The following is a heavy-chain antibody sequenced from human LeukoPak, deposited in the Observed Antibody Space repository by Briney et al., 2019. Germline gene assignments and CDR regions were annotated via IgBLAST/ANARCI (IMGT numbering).Heavy chain of an antibody. CDR3: AKDGPLRWTYFDY. CDR2: VSSSGGTT. J-gene: IGHJ4*02. CDR1: GFTFSSYA. V-gene: IGHV3-23*01. Sequence: PGGSLRLSCAASGFTFSSYAMSWVRQAPGKGLGWVSTVSSSGGTTYYADSVKGRFTISRDNSKNTLSLQMNSLRAEDTAVYYCAKDGPLRWTYFDYWGQGTLVTVSS. D-gene: IGHD4-23*01.